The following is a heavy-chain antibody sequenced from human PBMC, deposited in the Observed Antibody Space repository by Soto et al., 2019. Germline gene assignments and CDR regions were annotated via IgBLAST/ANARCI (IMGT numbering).Heavy chain of an antibody. V-gene: IGHV3-21*01. CDR2: ISSSSSYI. CDR3: ARRGSSPFDY. Sequence: VGSLRLSGAASGFTFSSYSMNWVRQAPGKGLEWVSSISSSSSYIYYADSVKGRFTISRDNAKNSLYLQMNSLRAEDTAVYYCARRGSSPFDYWGQGTLVTVSS. CDR1: GFTFSSYS. J-gene: IGHJ4*02. D-gene: IGHD6-13*01.